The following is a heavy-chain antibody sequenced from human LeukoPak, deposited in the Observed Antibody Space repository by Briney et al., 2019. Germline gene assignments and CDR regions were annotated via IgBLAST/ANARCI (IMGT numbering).Heavy chain of an antibody. D-gene: IGHD6-19*01. CDR1: GGSISSYY. V-gene: IGHV4-59*01. CDR3: ASQYSSGWSGFDY. CDR2: IYYSGST. J-gene: IGHJ4*02. Sequence: SETLSLTRTVSGGSISSYYWSWIRQPPGKGLEWIGYIYYSGSTNYNPSLKSRVTISVDTSKNQFSLKLSSVTAADTAVYYCASQYSSGWSGFDYWGQGTLVTVSS.